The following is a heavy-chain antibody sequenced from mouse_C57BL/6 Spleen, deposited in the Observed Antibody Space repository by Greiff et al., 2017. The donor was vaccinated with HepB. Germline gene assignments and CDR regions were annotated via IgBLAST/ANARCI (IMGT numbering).Heavy chain of an antibody. CDR1: GYTFTDHT. D-gene: IGHD2-4*01. CDR2: IYPRDGST. V-gene: IGHV1-78*01. CDR3: ARKREYDYDPYAMDY. Sequence: VQLQESDAELVKPGASVKISCKVSGYTFTDHTIHWMKQRPEQGLEWIGYIYPRDGSTKYNEKFKGKATLTADKSSSTAYMQLNSLTSEDSAVYFCARKREYDYDPYAMDYWGQGTSVTVSS. J-gene: IGHJ4*01.